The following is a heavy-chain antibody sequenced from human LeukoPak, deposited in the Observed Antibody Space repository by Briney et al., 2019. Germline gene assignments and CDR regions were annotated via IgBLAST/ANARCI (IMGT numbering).Heavy chain of an antibody. CDR3: AELGITMIGGV. V-gene: IGHV3-48*03. CDR2: ISSSGSTI. CDR1: RFTFSSYE. D-gene: IGHD3-10*02. Sequence: GGSLRLSCAASRFTFSSYEMNWVRQAPGKGLEWVSYISSSGSTIYYADSVKGRFTISRDNAKNSLYVQMNSLRAEDTAVYYCAELGITMIGGVWGKGTTVTISS. J-gene: IGHJ6*04.